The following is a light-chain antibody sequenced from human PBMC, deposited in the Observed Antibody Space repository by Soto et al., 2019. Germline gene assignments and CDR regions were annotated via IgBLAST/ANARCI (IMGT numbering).Light chain of an antibody. Sequence: VLTQSPVSLSLSLGDRATLSCRASQTVSNNYLAWYQQKPGQAPRLLIYGASTRATGIPDRFGGSGSGTDFTLTISRLEPEDFAVYYCQQYSFLPRTFGQGTKVDIK. CDR1: QTVSNNY. CDR2: GAS. V-gene: IGKV3-20*01. CDR3: QQYSFLPRT. J-gene: IGKJ1*01.